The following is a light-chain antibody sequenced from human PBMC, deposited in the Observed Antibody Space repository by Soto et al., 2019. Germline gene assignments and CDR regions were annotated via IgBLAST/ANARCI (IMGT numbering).Light chain of an antibody. J-gene: IGKJ2*02. CDR1: QIISTY. CDR3: QQSYSTPRT. Sequence: DIQMTQSPSSLSASVGDRVTITCRASQIISTYLNWYQQKVGKAPKLLIYAASSLQRGVPSRFSGSGSGTDFTLTISSLQPEDFATYYCQQSYSTPRTFGQGTKREIK. CDR2: AAS. V-gene: IGKV1-39*01.